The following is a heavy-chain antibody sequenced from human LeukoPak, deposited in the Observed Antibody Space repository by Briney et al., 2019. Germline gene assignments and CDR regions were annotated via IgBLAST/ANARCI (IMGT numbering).Heavy chain of an antibody. D-gene: IGHD2-15*01. CDR2: ISSSSSTI. J-gene: IGHJ3*02. CDR3: VVVVAATYSDAFDI. Sequence: GGSLRLSCAASGFTFSSYSMNWVRQAPGKGLEWVSYISSSSSTIYYADSVKGRFTISRDNSKNTLYLQMNSLRAEDTAVCYCVVVVAATYSDAFDIWGQGTMVTVSS. CDR1: GFTFSSYS. V-gene: IGHV3-48*01.